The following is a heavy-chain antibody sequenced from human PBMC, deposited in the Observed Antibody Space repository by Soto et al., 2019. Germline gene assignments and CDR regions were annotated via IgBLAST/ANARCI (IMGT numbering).Heavy chain of an antibody. J-gene: IGHJ6*03. Sequence: QVQLVQSGAEVKKPGASVKVSCKASGYTFTSYDINWVRQATGQGLEWMGWMNPNSGNTGYAQKFQGRVTMTRNTSISTAYMELSSLRSEDTAVYYCARGMEGYCSSTSCYYMDDWGKGTTVTVSS. CDR1: GYTFTSYD. V-gene: IGHV1-8*01. D-gene: IGHD2-2*01. CDR3: ARGMEGYCSSTSCYYMDD. CDR2: MNPNSGNT.